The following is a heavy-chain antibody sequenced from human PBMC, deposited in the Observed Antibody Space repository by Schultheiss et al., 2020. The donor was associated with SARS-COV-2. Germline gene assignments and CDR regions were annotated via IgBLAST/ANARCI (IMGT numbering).Heavy chain of an antibody. CDR3: ARDRYGDYASSLDY. V-gene: IGHV1-8*01. Sequence: ASVKVSCKASGYTFTSYDINWVRQATGQGLEWMGWISAYNGNTNYAQKFQGRVTMTRNTSISTAYMELRSLRSDDTAVYYCARDRYGDYASSLDYWGQGTLVTVSS. D-gene: IGHD4-17*01. CDR1: GYTFTSYD. J-gene: IGHJ4*02. CDR2: ISAYNGNT.